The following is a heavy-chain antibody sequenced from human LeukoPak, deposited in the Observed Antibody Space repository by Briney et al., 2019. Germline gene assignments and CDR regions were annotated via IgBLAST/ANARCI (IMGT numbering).Heavy chain of an antibody. J-gene: IGHJ4*02. D-gene: IGHD7-27*01. V-gene: IGHV3-30*02. CDR3: AKAGKRTGIFDY. CDR1: GFPFSSYG. CDR2: IRYDGSNK. Sequence: GGSLRLSCAASGFPFSSYGMHWVRQAPGKGLEWVAFIRYDGSNKYYADSVKGRFTISRDNSKNTLYLQMNSLRAEDTAVYYCAKAGKRTGIFDYWGQGTLVTVSS.